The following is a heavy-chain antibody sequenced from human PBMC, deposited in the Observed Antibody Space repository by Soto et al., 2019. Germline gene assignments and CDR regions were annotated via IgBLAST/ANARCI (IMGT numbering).Heavy chain of an antibody. Sequence: ASVKVSCKXSGYTFTSYGISWVRQAPGQGLEWMGWISAYNGDTNYAQKLQDRVTMTTDTSTSTVYMELRSLRSDDTAVYYCARDPGTGIAAAGAYYYYYGMDVWGQGTTVTVSS. D-gene: IGHD6-13*01. CDR3: ARDPGTGIAAAGAYYYYYGMDV. CDR1: GYTFTSYG. CDR2: ISAYNGDT. J-gene: IGHJ6*02. V-gene: IGHV1-18*01.